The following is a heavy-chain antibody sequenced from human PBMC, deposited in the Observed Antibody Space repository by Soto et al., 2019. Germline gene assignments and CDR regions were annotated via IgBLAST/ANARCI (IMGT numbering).Heavy chain of an antibody. Sequence: ASVKVSCKASGYTFTSYYMHWVRQAPGQGLEWMGIINPSGGSTSYAQKFQGRVTMTRDTSTSTVYMELSSLRSEDTAVYYCAREKYGSGSYHDAFDIWGQGPMVTVSS. CDR2: INPSGGST. CDR1: GYTFTSYY. V-gene: IGHV1-46*03. D-gene: IGHD3-10*01. CDR3: AREKYGSGSYHDAFDI. J-gene: IGHJ3*02.